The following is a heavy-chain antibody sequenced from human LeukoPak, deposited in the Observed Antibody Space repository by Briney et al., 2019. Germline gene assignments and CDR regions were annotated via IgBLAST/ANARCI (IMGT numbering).Heavy chain of an antibody. CDR1: NFTFSGFG. D-gene: IGHD6-19*01. Sequence: GGSLRLSGTASNFTFSGFGMHWVRQAPGKGLEWVAVISHDGTNENYADSVRGRFTISRDNSKNTLYLQMNSLRAEDTAVYYCARVAGSIDYWGQGTLVTVSS. CDR3: ARVAGSIDY. V-gene: IGHV3-30*03. CDR2: ISHDGTNE. J-gene: IGHJ4*02.